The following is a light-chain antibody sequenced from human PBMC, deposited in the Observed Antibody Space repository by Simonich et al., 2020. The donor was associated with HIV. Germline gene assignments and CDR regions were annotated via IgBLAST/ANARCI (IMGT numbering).Light chain of an antibody. V-gene: IGKV4-1*01. Sequence: DIVMTQSPDSLAVSLGERATINCKSSQSFLYSSKNKNYLTWYQKKPGQPPKLLIYWASTRESGVPDRFSGSGSGTDFTLTISSLQAEDVAVYYCQQYYSTPRTFGQGTKVEIK. J-gene: IGKJ1*01. CDR2: WAS. CDR1: QSFLYSSKNKNY. CDR3: QQYYSTPRT.